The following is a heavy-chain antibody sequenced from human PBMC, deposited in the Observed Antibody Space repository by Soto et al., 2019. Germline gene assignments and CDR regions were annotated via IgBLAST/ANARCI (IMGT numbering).Heavy chain of an antibody. Sequence: QVQLVESGGGVVQPGRSLRLSCAASGFTFSSYAMHWVRQAPGKGLEWVAVISYDGSNKYYADSVKGRFTISRDNSKNTLYLQMNSLRAEDTAVYYCARVRSSWYYFDYWGQGTLVTVSS. CDR2: ISYDGSNK. D-gene: IGHD6-13*01. CDR1: GFTFSSYA. J-gene: IGHJ4*02. V-gene: IGHV3-30-3*01. CDR3: ARVRSSWYYFDY.